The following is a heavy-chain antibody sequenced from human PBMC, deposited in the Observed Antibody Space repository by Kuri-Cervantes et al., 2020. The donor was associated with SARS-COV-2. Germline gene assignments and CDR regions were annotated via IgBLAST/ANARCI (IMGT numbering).Heavy chain of an antibody. V-gene: IGHV3-23*01. CDR1: GFTFSSYA. Sequence: GESLKISCAASGFTFSSYAMSWVRQAPGKGLEWVSAISGSGGSTYYADSVKGRFTISRDNSKNTLYLQMNSLRAEDTAVYYCAKVISIYGDYLDYWGQGTLVTVSS. D-gene: IGHD4-17*01. CDR3: AKVISIYGDYLDY. CDR2: ISGSGGST. J-gene: IGHJ4*02.